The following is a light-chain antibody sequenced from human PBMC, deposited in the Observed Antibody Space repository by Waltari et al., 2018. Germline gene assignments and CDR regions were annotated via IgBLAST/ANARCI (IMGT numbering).Light chain of an antibody. Sequence: QSALTQPASVSGSPGQSITISCTGTSSDIGAYKYVSWYQQHPGKAPRLILYDVSSRPSRVPNRFSGSKSGHTASLTISGLQADDDADYYCSSYAGGNSLGIFGAGTKLTVL. CDR3: SSYAGGNSLGI. CDR2: DVS. CDR1: SSDIGAYKY. V-gene: IGLV2-14*03. J-gene: IGLJ2*01.